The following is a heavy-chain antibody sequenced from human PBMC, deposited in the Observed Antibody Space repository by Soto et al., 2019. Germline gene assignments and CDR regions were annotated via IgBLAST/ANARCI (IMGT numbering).Heavy chain of an antibody. Sequence: QVQLVESGGGVVQPGGSLRLSCTASGFTFSNSGMHWVRQAPGKGLEWLVVMSFDGDTKYYADSVKGRFTISRDNSKNTLYLPMNSLRGEETAVYYCAKDPEDTAMVFEHWGQGTLVTVSS. CDR3: AKDPEDTAMVFEH. CDR1: GFTFSNSG. V-gene: IGHV3-30*18. CDR2: MSFDGDTK. D-gene: IGHD5-18*01. J-gene: IGHJ4*02.